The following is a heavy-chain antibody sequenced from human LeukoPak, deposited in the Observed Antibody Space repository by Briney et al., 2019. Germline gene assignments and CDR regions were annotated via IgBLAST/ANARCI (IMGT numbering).Heavy chain of an antibody. CDR3: AKAPTSRYYDSSGSYWYFDL. Sequence: GGSLRLSCAASGFTFDDYAMHWLRHAPGKGLEWVSGISWNSGSIGYADSVKGRFTISRDNAKNSLYLQMNSLRAEDTALYYCAKAPTSRYYDSSGSYWYFDLWGRGTLVTVSS. CDR2: ISWNSGSI. J-gene: IGHJ2*01. D-gene: IGHD3-22*01. CDR1: GFTFDDYA. V-gene: IGHV3-9*01.